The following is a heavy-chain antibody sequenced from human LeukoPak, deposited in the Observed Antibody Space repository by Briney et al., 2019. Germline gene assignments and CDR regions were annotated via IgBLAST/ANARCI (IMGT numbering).Heavy chain of an antibody. D-gene: IGHD3-16*01. CDR1: GYTFTSYG. V-gene: IGHV1-18*01. CDR2: ISAYNGNT. CDR3: ARLGQYYDYVWGSYPSDYFDY. Sequence: ASVKVSCKASGYTFTSYGISWVRQAPGQGLEWMGWISAYNGNTNYAQKLQGRVTMTTDTSTSTAYTELRSLRSDDTAVYYCARLGQYYDYVWGSYPSDYFDYWGQGTLVTVSS. J-gene: IGHJ4*02.